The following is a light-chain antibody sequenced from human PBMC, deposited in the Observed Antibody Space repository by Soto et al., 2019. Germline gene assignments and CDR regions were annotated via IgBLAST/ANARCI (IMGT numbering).Light chain of an antibody. J-gene: IGKJ2*01. CDR1: QCISNY. Sequence: DIQRTQSPSSLSASVGDRVPITCRASQCISNYLAWYQQKPGKVPKLLIYAASTLQSGVPYRFSGSGSGTDFTLNISSLQPEDVATYYCQKYNSAPYTFGTGTKLEIK. CDR3: QKYNSAPYT. V-gene: IGKV1-27*01. CDR2: AAS.